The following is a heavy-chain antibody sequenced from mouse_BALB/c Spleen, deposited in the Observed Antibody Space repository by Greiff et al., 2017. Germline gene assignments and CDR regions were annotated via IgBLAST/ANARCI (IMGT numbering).Heavy chain of an antibody. CDR2: IRSKSNNYAT. V-gene: IGHV10-1*02. CDR1: GFTFNTYA. Sequence: EVQRVESGGGLVQPKGSLKLSCAASGFTFNTYAMNWVRQAPGKGLEWVARIRSKSNNYATYYADSVKDRFTISRDDSQSMLYLQMNNLKTEDTAMYYCVRGGIYYAMDYWGQGTSVTVSS. J-gene: IGHJ4*01. CDR3: VRGGIYYAMDY.